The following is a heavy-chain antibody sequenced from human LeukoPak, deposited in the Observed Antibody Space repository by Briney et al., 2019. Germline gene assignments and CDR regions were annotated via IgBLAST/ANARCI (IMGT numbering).Heavy chain of an antibody. J-gene: IGHJ5*02. CDR1: GGSISSYY. Sequence: SETLSLTCTVSGGSISSYYWSWVRQPPGKGLEWIGYIYYSGGTNYNPSLKSPVTISVDTSKNQFSLNLRSVTAADTAVYYCARDASGEFYNWFDPWGQGTRVTVSS. CDR3: ARDASGEFYNWFDP. CDR2: IYYSGGT. D-gene: IGHD3-16*01. V-gene: IGHV4-59*01.